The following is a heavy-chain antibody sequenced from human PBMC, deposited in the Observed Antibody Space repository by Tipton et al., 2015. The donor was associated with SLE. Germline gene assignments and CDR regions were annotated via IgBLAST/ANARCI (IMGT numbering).Heavy chain of an antibody. CDR1: GDSVSSNSAA. CDR3: ARGGMGATAYYYDYGMDV. Sequence: GLVKPSQTLSLTCAISGDSVSSNSAAWNWIRQSPSIGLEWLGRTYYRSKWYNDYAVSVKSRITINPDTSKNQFSLQLNSVTPEDTAVYYCARGGMGATAYYYDYGMDVWGQRTTVAVSS. V-gene: IGHV6-1*01. CDR2: TYYRSKWYN. D-gene: IGHD1-26*01. J-gene: IGHJ6*02.